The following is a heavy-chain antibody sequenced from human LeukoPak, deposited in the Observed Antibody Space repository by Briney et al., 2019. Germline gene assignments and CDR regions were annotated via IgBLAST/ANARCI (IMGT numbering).Heavy chain of an antibody. CDR3: ARLTTLQAGY. J-gene: IGHJ4*02. Sequence: GGSLRLSCAASGFTFSSYAMSWVRQAPGKGLEWVSSISSSSSYIYYADSVKGRFTISRDNAKNSLYLQMSSLRDEDTAVYYCARLTTLQAGYWGQGTLVTVSS. CDR2: ISSSSSYI. CDR1: GFTFSSYA. V-gene: IGHV3-21*01. D-gene: IGHD4-11*01.